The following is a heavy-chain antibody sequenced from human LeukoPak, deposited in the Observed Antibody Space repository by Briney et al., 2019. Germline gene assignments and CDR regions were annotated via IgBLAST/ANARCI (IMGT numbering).Heavy chain of an antibody. CDR2: IYYSGST. CDR3: ARPKLNDDAFDI. V-gene: IGHV4-61*05. CDR1: GGSISSSSYY. Sequence: PSETLSLTCTVSGGSISSSSYYWGWIRQPPGKGLEWIGYIYYSGSTNYNPSLKSRVTISVDTSKNQFSLKLSSVTAADTAVYYCARPKLNDDAFDIWGQGTMVTVSS. D-gene: IGHD1-1*01. J-gene: IGHJ3*02.